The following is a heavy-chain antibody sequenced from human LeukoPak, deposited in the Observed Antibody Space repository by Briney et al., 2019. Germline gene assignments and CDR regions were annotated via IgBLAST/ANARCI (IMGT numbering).Heavy chain of an antibody. CDR3: AREISAYGSGSYYIPNWFDP. D-gene: IGHD3-10*01. CDR2: IYTSGST. CDR1: GGSFSGYY. Sequence: SETLSLTCAVYGGSFSGYYWSWIRQPAGKGLEWIGRIYTSGSTNYNPSLKSRVTMSVDTSKNQFSLKLSSVTAADTAVYYCAREISAYGSGSYYIPNWFDPWGQGTLVTVSS. J-gene: IGHJ5*02. V-gene: IGHV4-4*07.